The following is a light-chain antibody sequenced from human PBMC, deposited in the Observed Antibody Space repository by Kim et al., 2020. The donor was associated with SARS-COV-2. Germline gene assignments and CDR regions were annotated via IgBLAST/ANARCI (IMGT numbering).Light chain of an antibody. J-gene: IGKJ4*01. CDR3: QQYGSSPALT. CDR1: QSVSSSY. CDR2: GAS. V-gene: IGKV3-20*01. Sequence: PGERATLSCRASQSVSSSYLAWYQQKPGQAPRLLIYGASSRATGIPDKFSGSGSGTDFTLTISRLEPEDFAVYYCQQYGSSPALTFGGGTKVDIK.